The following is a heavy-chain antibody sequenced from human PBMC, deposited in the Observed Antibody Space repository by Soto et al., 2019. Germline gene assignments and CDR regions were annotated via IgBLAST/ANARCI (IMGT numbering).Heavy chain of an antibody. CDR1: GGTFSSYA. J-gene: IGHJ5*02. V-gene: IGHV1-69*01. D-gene: IGHD6-6*01. CDR2: IIPIFGTA. CDR3: SRMSSSGWFDP. Sequence: QVQLVQSGAEVKKPGSSVKVSYKASGGTFSSYAISWVRQAPGQGLEWMGGIIPIFGTANYAQKFQGRVTITADESTSTAYMELSSLSSEDTAVYYCSRMSSSGWFDPWGQGTLVTVSS.